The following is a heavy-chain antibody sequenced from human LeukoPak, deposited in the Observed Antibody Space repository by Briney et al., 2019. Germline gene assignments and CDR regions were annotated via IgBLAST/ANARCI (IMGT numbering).Heavy chain of an antibody. V-gene: IGHV3-23*01. Sequence: GGSLRLSCAASGLTFSNHIINWVRQAPGKGLEWVSSVATDGRTIYTDSVKGRFTISRDDSKNTVYLQMNRLRAEDTAVYYCAKEDERYFDYWGQGTLVTVSS. CDR3: AKEDERYFDY. J-gene: IGHJ4*02. D-gene: IGHD6-25*01. CDR1: GLTFSNHI. CDR2: VATDGRT.